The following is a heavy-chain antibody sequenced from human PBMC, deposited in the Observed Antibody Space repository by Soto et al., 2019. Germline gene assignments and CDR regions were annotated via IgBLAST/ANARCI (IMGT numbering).Heavy chain of an antibody. CDR2: THYSGSG. CDR1: GGSISGYF. V-gene: IGHV4-59*01. CDR3: ARDKAGTTLNYYFGMDV. Sequence: SETLSLTCTVSGGSISGYFWSWIRQPPGKGLEWIGYTHYSGSGIYNPSLKSRVTISVDTSKNQFSLKLNSVTSADTALYFCARDKAGTTLNYYFGMDVWGPGTTVTVSS. D-gene: IGHD1-7*01. J-gene: IGHJ6*02.